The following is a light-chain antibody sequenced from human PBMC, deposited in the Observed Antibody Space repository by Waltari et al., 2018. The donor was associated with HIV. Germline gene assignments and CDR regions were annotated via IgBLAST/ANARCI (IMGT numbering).Light chain of an antibody. J-gene: IGKJ4*01. CDR1: RIILYNSNNTNY. Sequence: DIVMTQASESLALSLGGRATINCKSSRIILYNSNNTNYLAWYQQKPAQPPQLLICWASTREFGVPDRFSGSGSGTNFTLTISSLQTEDVAVYYCQQYFNAPITFGGGTRVEI. CDR3: QQYFNAPIT. CDR2: WAS. V-gene: IGKV4-1*01.